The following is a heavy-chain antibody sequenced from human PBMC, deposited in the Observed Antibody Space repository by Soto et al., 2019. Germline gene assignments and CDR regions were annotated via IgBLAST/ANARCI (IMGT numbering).Heavy chain of an antibody. CDR1: GGSFSGYY. CDR3: ARGSVAGTGTLDY. CDR2: INHSGST. Sequence: PSETLSLTCAVYGGSFSGYYWIWIRQPPGKGLEWIGEINHSGSTNYNPSLKSRVTISVDTSKNQFSLKLSSVTAADTAVYYCARGSVAGTGTLDYWGQGTLVTVSS. J-gene: IGHJ4*02. D-gene: IGHD6-19*01. V-gene: IGHV4-34*01.